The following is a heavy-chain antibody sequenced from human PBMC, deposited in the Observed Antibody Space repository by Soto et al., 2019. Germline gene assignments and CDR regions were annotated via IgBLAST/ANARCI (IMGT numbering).Heavy chain of an antibody. Sequence: SETLSLTCTVSGGSISRYYWSWIRQPPGKGLEWIGYIYYSGSTNYNPPLKSRVTISVDTSKNQFSLSLSSVTAADTAVYYCVKRSLLMAPTWGQGIQVNVSS. CDR1: GGSISRYY. J-gene: IGHJ4*02. D-gene: IGHD1-26*01. CDR3: VKRSLLMAPT. CDR2: IYYSGST. V-gene: IGHV4-59*08.